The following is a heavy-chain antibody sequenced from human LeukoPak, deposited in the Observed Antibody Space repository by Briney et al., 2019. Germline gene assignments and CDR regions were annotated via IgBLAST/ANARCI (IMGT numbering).Heavy chain of an antibody. Sequence: RASVKVSCKASGYTFTSYGISWVRQAPGQGLEWMGWINPKSGGTDFAQKFQGRVTMTRDTSISTAYMELSRLRSDDTAVYYCAREEVDYGATFAHWGQGTLVTVSS. V-gene: IGHV1-2*02. D-gene: IGHD4-17*01. J-gene: IGHJ4*02. CDR2: INPKSGGT. CDR1: GYTFTSYG. CDR3: AREEVDYGATFAH.